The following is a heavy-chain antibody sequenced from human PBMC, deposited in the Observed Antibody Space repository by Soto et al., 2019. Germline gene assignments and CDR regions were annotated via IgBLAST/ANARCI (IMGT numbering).Heavy chain of an antibody. CDR2: ISWNSGSI. CDR3: AKDIGGYSSSSGLDY. D-gene: IGHD6-6*01. CDR1: GFTFDDYA. Sequence: EVQLVESGGGLVQPGRPLRLSCAASGFTFDDYAMHWVRQAPGKGLEWVSGISWNSGSIGYADSVKGRFTISRDNAKNSLYLQMNSLRAEDTALYYCAKDIGGYSSSSGLDYWGQGTLVTVSS. V-gene: IGHV3-9*01. J-gene: IGHJ4*02.